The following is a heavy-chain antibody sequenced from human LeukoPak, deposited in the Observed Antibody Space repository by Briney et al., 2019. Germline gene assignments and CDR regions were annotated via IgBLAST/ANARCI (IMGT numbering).Heavy chain of an antibody. CDR3: ARPYYYDSSGLTDTFDY. CDR2: IYSGGST. D-gene: IGHD3-22*01. CDR1: GFTFSSYW. Sequence: GGSLRLSCAASGFTFSSYWMHWVRQAPGKGLEWVSVIYSGGSTYYADSVKGRFTIPRDNSKNTLYLQMNSLRAEDTAVYYCARPYYYDSSGLTDTFDYWGQGTLVTVSS. J-gene: IGHJ4*02. V-gene: IGHV3-66*04.